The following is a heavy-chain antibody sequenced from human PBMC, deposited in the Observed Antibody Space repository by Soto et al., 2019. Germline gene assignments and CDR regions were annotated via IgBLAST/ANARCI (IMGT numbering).Heavy chain of an antibody. J-gene: IGHJ4*02. CDR3: AKDRGWSSADLDY. V-gene: IGHV3-30*18. CDR1: GFTFSSFG. Sequence: PGGSLRLSCAASGFTFSSFGMHWVRQAPGKGLEWVALISYDGSNKYYADSVKGRFTISRDKSKNTLYLQMNSLRAEDTAVYYCAKDRGWSSADLDYWGQGTPVTVSS. CDR2: ISYDGSNK. D-gene: IGHD6-19*01.